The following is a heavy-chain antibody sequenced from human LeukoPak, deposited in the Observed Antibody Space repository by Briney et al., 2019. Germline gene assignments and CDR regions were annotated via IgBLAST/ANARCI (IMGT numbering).Heavy chain of an antibody. CDR1: GFTFSDYY. CDR3: ARDKMGYSYGLDYYYYMDV. J-gene: IGHJ6*03. Sequence: GGSLRPSCAASGFTFSDYYMSWIRQAPGKGLEWVSYISSSGSTIYYADSVKGRFTISRDNAKNSLYLQMNSLRAEDTAVYYCARDKMGYSYGLDYYYYMDVWGKGTTVTVSS. V-gene: IGHV3-11*04. D-gene: IGHD5-18*01. CDR2: ISSSGSTI.